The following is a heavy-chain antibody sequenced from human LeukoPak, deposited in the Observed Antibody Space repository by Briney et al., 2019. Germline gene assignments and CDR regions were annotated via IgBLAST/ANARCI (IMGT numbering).Heavy chain of an antibody. J-gene: IGHJ5*02. V-gene: IGHV1-46*01. CDR1: GYTFTSYY. Sequence: ASVKVSCKASGYTFTSYYMHWVRQAPGQGLEWMGIINPSGGSTSYAQKFQGRVTMTRDMSTSTVYMELSSLRSEDTAVYYCARGGLGGILWFGEFKATLTKKYSLFDPWGQGTLVTVSS. D-gene: IGHD3-10*01. CDR2: INPSGGST. CDR3: ARGGLGGILWFGEFKATLTKKYSLFDP.